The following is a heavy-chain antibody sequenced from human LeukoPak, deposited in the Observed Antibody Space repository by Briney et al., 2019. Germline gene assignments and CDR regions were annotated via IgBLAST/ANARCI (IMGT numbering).Heavy chain of an antibody. CDR1: GYTFTGYY. D-gene: IGHD6-25*01. Sequence: ASVKVSCKASGYTFTGYYMHWVRQAPGQGHEWMGWINPNSGGTNYAQKFQGRVTMTRDTSISTAYMELSRLRSDDTAVYYCARDGAAGYYMDVWGKGTTVTVSS. V-gene: IGHV1-2*02. CDR2: INPNSGGT. J-gene: IGHJ6*03. CDR3: ARDGAAGYYMDV.